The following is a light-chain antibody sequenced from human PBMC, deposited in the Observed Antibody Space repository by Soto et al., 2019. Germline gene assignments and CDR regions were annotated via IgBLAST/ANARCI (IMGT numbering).Light chain of an antibody. Sequence: DIQMTLSPSTLSASVGDRVTITCRASQSISSWLAWYQQKPGKAPKLLIYDASSLESGVPSRFSGSGSGTEFTLTISSLQPDDFATYYCQLSNIYSWTFGQGGIVDIK. CDR1: QSISSW. J-gene: IGKJ1*01. CDR3: QLSNIYSWT. V-gene: IGKV1-5*01. CDR2: DAS.